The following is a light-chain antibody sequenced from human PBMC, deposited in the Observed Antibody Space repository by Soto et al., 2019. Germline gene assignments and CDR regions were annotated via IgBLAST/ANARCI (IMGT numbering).Light chain of an antibody. V-gene: IGKV1-5*03. CDR2: KAS. CDR3: QQYDSYSP. Sequence: DIQMTQSPSTLSASVGDRVTITCRASQSISNLLAWYQQKPGKAPKLLIYKASSLESGVPSRFSGSGSGTEFTLTISSLQPDDVATYYCQQYDSYSPFGGGTKVEIK. J-gene: IGKJ4*02. CDR1: QSISNL.